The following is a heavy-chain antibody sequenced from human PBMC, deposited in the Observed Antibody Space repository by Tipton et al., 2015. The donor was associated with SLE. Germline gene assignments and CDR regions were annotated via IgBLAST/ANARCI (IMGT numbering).Heavy chain of an antibody. J-gene: IGHJ1*01. CDR2: INHSGST. Sequence: LRLSCAVYGGSFSGYYWSWIRQPPGKGLEWIGEINHSGSTNYNPSLKSRVTISVDTSKNQFSLKLSSVTAADTAVYYCARSAFGVAISQYFQYWGQGTLATVSS. D-gene: IGHD3-3*01. CDR3: ARSAFGVAISQYFQY. V-gene: IGHV4-34*01. CDR1: GGSFSGYY.